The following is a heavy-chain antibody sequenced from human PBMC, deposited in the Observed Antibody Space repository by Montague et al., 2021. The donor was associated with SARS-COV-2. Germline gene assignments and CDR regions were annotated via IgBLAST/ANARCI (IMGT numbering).Heavy chain of an antibody. V-gene: IGHV3-23*03. CDR2: IYAGESST. CDR1: GFTFGKYA. CDR3: AKDGDFYSNFKSAGLDV. D-gene: IGHD4-11*01. J-gene: IGHJ6*02. Sequence: SLRLSCAASGFTFGKYAMSWVRQVPGKGLEWVSVIYAGESSTSYADSVEGRFTISRDNSKNLVFLQMNSLRAEDTAVYYCAKDGDFYSNFKSAGLDVWGQETTVTVSS.